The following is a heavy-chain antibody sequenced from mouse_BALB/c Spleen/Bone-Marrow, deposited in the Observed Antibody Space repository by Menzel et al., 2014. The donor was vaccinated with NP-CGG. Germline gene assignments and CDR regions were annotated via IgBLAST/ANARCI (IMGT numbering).Heavy chain of an antibody. V-gene: IGHV14-3*02. CDR2: IDPANGNT. Sequence: VQLKESGAELVKPGASVKLSCTASGFNIKDTYMHWVKQRPEQGLEWIGRIDPANGNTKYDPKFQGKATITAGTSSNTAYLQLSSLTSEDTAVYYCARGSDGFAYWGQGTLVTVSA. CDR1: GFNIKDTY. J-gene: IGHJ3*01. CDR3: ARGSDGFAY.